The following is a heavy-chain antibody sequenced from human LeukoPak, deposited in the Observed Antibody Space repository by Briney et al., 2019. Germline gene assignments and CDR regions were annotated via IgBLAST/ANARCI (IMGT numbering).Heavy chain of an antibody. CDR1: GGSISSYY. Sequence: SETLSLTCIVSGGSISSYYWSWIRQPPGRGLEWIGYIYYTGSTNYNPSLKSRVTISVETSKNQFSLKLSSVTAADTAVYYCARGVGGYDYAPLDYWGQGSLVTVSS. CDR2: IYYTGST. J-gene: IGHJ4*02. D-gene: IGHD5-12*01. V-gene: IGHV4-59*01. CDR3: ARGVGGYDYAPLDY.